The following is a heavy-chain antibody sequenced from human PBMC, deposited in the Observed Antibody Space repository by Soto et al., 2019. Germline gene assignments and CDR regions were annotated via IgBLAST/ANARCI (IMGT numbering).Heavy chain of an antibody. D-gene: IGHD6-6*01. J-gene: IGHJ4*02. V-gene: IGHV1-69*04. CDR1: GGTFSSYT. CDR3: ARDDEYSSSWGYYFDY. Sequence: SVTVSCKASGGTFSSYTISWVRQAPGQGLEWMGRIIPILGIANYAQKFQGRVTITADKSTSTAYMELSSLRSEDTAVYYCARDDEYSSSWGYYFDYWGQGTLVTVSS. CDR2: IIPILGIA.